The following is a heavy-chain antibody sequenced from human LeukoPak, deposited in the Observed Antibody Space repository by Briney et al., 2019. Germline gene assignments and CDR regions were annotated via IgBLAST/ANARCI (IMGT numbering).Heavy chain of an antibody. Sequence: GGSLRLSCAASGFTFSSYAMSWVRQAPGKGLEWVSAISAGGDTTYTADSVRGRFTISRDNSKNTPYLQMNTLTAEDTAVYYCAGISYSGTWPVGYWGQGTLVTVTA. CDR3: AGISYSGTWPVGY. V-gene: IGHV3-23*01. J-gene: IGHJ4*02. CDR2: ISAGGDTT. CDR1: GFTFSSYA. D-gene: IGHD6-25*01.